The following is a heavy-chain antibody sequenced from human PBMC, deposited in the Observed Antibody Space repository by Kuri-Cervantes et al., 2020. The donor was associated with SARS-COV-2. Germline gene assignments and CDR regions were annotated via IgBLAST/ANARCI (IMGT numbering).Heavy chain of an antibody. J-gene: IGHJ4*02. V-gene: IGHV3-23*01. D-gene: IGHD5-24*01. Sequence: SCKASGGTFSTYAFSWVRQAPGKGLEWVSFISGTGFNTDYAASVKGRFTVSRDNSKNTLYLQMNSLRSEDTARYYCARDGYNFIPFDYWGQGILVTVSS. CDR3: ARDGYNFIPFDY. CDR1: GGTFSTYA. CDR2: ISGTGFNT.